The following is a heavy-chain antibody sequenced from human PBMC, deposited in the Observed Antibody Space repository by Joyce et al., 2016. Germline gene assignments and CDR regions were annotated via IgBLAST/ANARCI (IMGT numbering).Heavy chain of an antibody. D-gene: IGHD3-3*01. CDR2: ISAYNGNT. CDR1: GYTFTSYG. J-gene: IGHJ3*02. Sequence: QVQLVQSGAEVKKPVASVKLSCKASGYTFTSYGISWVRQAPGQGLEWMGWISAYNGNTNYAQKLQGRGTMTTDTSTSTAYMELRSLRSDDTAVYYCARYFDQYYDFWSGYYSNDAFDIWGQGTMVTVSS. V-gene: IGHV1-18*01. CDR3: ARYFDQYYDFWSGYYSNDAFDI.